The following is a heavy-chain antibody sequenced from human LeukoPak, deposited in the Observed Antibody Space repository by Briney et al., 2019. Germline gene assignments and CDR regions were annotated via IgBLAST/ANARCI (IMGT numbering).Heavy chain of an antibody. CDR1: GYTFTGYY. J-gene: IGHJ6*02. V-gene: IGHV1-2*02. Sequence: RASAKVSCKASGYTFTGYYMHWVRQAPGQGLEWMGWINPNSGGTNYAQKFQGRVTMTRDTSISTAYMELSRLRSDDTAVYYCARDFYYGSSGYQALGGMDVWGQGTTVTVSS. CDR3: ARDFYYGSSGYQALGGMDV. CDR2: INPNSGGT. D-gene: IGHD3-22*01.